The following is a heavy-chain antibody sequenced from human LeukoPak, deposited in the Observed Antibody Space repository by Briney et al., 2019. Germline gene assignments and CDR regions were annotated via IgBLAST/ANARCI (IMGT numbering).Heavy chain of an antibody. CDR2: IYYSGST. D-gene: IGHD1-1*01. V-gene: IGHV4-31*03. CDR1: GGSISSGGYY. CDR3: AREATTGHFDY. J-gene: IGHJ4*02. Sequence: SETLSLTCTVSGGSISSGGYYWSWIRQHPGKGLEWIGYIYYSGSTYYNPSLKSRVTISVDTSRNQFSLKLSSVTAADTAVYYCAREATTGHFDYWGQGTLVTVSS.